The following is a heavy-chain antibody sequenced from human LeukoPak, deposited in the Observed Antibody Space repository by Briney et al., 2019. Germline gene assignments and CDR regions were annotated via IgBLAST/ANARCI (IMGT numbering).Heavy chain of an antibody. Sequence: SETLSLTCTVSGGSISSYYWSWIRQPPGKGLEWIGYIYYSGSTNYNPSLKSRVTISVDTSKNQFSLKLSSVTVADTAVYYCARESSSGWYESGVWGQGTLVIVSS. CDR1: GGSISSYY. V-gene: IGHV4-59*01. CDR3: ARESSSGWYESGV. CDR2: IYYSGST. D-gene: IGHD6-19*01. J-gene: IGHJ4*02.